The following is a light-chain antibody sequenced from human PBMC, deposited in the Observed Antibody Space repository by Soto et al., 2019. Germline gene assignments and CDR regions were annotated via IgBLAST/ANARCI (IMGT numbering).Light chain of an antibody. CDR1: QDISNY. CDR3: QQYDNLIT. CDR2: DAS. Sequence: DIQMTQSPSSLSASVGDRVTITGQASQDISNYLNWYQQKPGKAPKLLIYDASNLETGVPSRLSGGGSGTDFTFTIRSLQPEDIATYYCQQYDNLITFGQGTRLEIK. J-gene: IGKJ5*01. V-gene: IGKV1-33*01.